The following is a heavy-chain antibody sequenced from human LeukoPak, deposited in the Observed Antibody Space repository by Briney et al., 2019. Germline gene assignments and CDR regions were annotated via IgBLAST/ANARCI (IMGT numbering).Heavy chain of an antibody. CDR1: GYSISSGYY. Sequence: SETLSLTCTVFGYSISSGYYWAWIRQTPGKGLEWIGSIYHTSSTYCNPSLRSRVTISVDTSKNQFSLKLSSLTAADTAVYYCARGGSRYQLLNWFDPWGQGTLVTVSS. CDR2: IYHTSST. V-gene: IGHV4-38-2*02. CDR3: ARGGSRYQLLNWFDP. J-gene: IGHJ5*02. D-gene: IGHD2-2*01.